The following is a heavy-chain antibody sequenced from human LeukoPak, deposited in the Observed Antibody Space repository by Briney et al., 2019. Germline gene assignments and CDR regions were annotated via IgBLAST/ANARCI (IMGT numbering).Heavy chain of an antibody. CDR3: AKALQWLGNFDY. J-gene: IGHJ4*02. D-gene: IGHD6-19*01. Sequence: GGSLRLSCAASGFTFSSYAMSWVRQAPGKGLEWVSAISGSGGSTYYADSVKGRFTISRDDSKNTLYLQMNSLRAEDTAVYYCAKALQWLGNFDYWGQGTLVTVSS. CDR2: ISGSGGST. CDR1: GFTFSSYA. V-gene: IGHV3-23*01.